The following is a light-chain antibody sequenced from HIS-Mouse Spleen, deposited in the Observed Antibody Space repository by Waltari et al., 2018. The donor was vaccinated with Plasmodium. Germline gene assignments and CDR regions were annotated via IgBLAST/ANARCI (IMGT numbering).Light chain of an antibody. V-gene: IGLV2-23*01. J-gene: IGLJ2*01. CDR1: SRDVGSSYL. Sequence: QSALTQPASVSGSPGQSITISCTGPSRDVGSSYLFSWYQQHPGKAPKLMIYEGSKRPSGVSNRFSGSKSGNTASLTISGLQAEDEADYYCCSYAGSTFVVFGGGTKLTVL. CDR3: CSYAGSTFVV. CDR2: EGS.